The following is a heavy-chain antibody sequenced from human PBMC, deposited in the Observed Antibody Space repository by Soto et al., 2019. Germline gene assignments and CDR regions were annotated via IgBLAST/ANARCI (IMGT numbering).Heavy chain of an antibody. CDR2: INPNSAAT. J-gene: IGHJ4*02. CDR1: GYTFTGYY. Sequence: GASVKVSCKAFGYTFTGYYMHWVRQAPGQGLEWMGWINPNSAATNYAQKFQGRVTITRDTSISTAYMDLSRLRSDDTAVYYCASSHLPETSMADFDYWGQGTPVTVSS. V-gene: IGHV1-2*02. D-gene: IGHD3-10*01. CDR3: ASSHLPETSMADFDY.